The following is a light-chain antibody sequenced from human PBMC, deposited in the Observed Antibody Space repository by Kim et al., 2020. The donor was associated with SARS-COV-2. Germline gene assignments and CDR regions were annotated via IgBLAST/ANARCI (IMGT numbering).Light chain of an antibody. V-gene: IGKV3-15*01. CDR3: QQYKNWPWT. CDR1: QSVNSH. CDR2: GAS. J-gene: IGKJ1*01. Sequence: EIVMTQSPATLSVSPGERATLSCRASQSVNSHLVWYQQKPGQAPRPLIYGASTRATGIPARFSGSGSGTEFTLTISSLQSEDFAVYYCQQYKNWPWTFGQGTKVDIK.